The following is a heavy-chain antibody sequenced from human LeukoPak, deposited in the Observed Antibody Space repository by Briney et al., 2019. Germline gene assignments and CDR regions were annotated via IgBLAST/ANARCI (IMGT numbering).Heavy chain of an antibody. Sequence: GGSLRLSCAASGFTFSSYAMTWVRQAPGKGLEWVSSISGSGATTYYADSVKGRFTISRDNSKNTLFLQFNSLRAEDTAVYYCAKDKATVAAKGPFDYWGQGTLVTVSS. CDR1: GFTFSSYA. CDR2: ISGSGATT. J-gene: IGHJ4*02. CDR3: AKDKATVAAKGPFDY. V-gene: IGHV3-23*01. D-gene: IGHD2-15*01.